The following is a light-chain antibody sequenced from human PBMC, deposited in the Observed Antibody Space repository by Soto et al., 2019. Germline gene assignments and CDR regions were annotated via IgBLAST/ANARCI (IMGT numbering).Light chain of an antibody. J-gene: IGLJ2*01. V-gene: IGLV2-14*01. Sequence: QSALTQPASVSGSPGQSSTISCTGTSSDVGGYNYVSWYQQHPGKAPKLMIYDVSNRPSGVSNHFSGSKSGNTASLTISGLQAEDEADYYCSSYTSSSTRDVVFGGGTKLTAL. CDR1: SSDVGGYNY. CDR2: DVS. CDR3: SSYTSSSTRDVV.